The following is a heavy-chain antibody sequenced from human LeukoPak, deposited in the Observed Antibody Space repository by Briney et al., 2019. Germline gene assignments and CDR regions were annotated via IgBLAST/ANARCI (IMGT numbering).Heavy chain of an antibody. CDR2: IRYDGSNK. Sequence: GGSLRLSCAASGFTFSSYGMHWVRQAPGKGLEWVAFIRYDGSNKYYADSVKGRFTISRDNSKNTLYLQMNSLRAEDTAVYYCAKQVFGVVTSGLDYWGQGTLVTVSS. V-gene: IGHV3-30*02. CDR3: AKQVFGVVTSGLDY. D-gene: IGHD3-3*01. CDR1: GFTFSSYG. J-gene: IGHJ4*02.